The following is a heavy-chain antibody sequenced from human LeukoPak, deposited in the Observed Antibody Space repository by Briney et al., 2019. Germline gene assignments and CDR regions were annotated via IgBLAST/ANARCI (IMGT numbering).Heavy chain of an antibody. D-gene: IGHD3-10*01. CDR2: FNTNTGNP. V-gene: IGHV7-4-1*02. CDR3: ATQKRYYYGSGSYYTSYYYYYMDV. J-gene: IGHJ6*03. CDR1: GYTFTSYA. Sequence: ASVKVSCKAAGYTFTSYAMNWVRQAPGQGLGWMGWFNTNTGNPTYAQAFTGRFVFSLDTAVSTASLQISSLKAEDTAVYSSATQKRYYYGSGSYYTSYYYYYMDVWGKGTTVTVSS.